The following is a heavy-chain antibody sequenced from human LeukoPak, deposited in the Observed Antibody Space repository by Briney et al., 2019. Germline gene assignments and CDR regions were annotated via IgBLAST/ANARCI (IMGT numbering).Heavy chain of an antibody. CDR1: GLSFSSYV. D-gene: IGHD3-10*01. J-gene: IGHJ4*02. Sequence: GGSLTLSCVVSGLSFSSYVMNWLRQPPGKGLEWVSTINRGGDGTYYEDSVNGRITVSRDNSRNTLYLQMIFLGVEDTAVYYCAHSEFYFSGKYAGLDNWGQGTLVTVSS. CDR2: INRGGDGT. V-gene: IGHV3-23*01. CDR3: AHSEFYFSGKYAGLDN.